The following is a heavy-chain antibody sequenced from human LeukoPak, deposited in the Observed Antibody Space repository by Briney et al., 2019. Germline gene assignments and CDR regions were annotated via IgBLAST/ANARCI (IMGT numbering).Heavy chain of an antibody. J-gene: IGHJ1*01. CDR2: INPSGGST. CDR1: GYTFIHYY. D-gene: IGHD2-21*01. CDR3: ARDESTSILWW. Sequence: GASVKVSCKASGYTFIHYYMHWVRQAPGKGLEWMGIINPSGGSTSYAQKFQGRVTMTRDTSTSTVYMELSSLRSEDTAVYYCARDESTSILWWWGQGTLVTVSS. V-gene: IGHV1-46*01.